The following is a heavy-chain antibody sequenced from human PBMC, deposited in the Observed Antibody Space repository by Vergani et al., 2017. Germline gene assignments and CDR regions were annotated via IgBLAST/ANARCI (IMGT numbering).Heavy chain of an antibody. Sequence: EVQLLESGGGLVKPGGSLRLSCAASGFTFSSYSMNWVRQAPGKGLEWVSSISSSSSYIYYADSVKGRFTISRDNAKNSLYLQMNSLRAEDTAVYYCARDSGLLIRAFDIWGQGTMVTVSS. V-gene: IGHV3-21*01. CDR1: GFTFSSYS. CDR3: ARDSGLLIRAFDI. D-gene: IGHD3-22*01. CDR2: ISSSSSYI. J-gene: IGHJ3*02.